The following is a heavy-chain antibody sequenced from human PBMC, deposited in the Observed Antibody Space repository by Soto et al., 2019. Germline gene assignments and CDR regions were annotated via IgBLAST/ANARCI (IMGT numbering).Heavy chain of an antibody. J-gene: IGHJ6*02. CDR1: GGTFSSYT. CDR3: ARDRVRGVIMDV. V-gene: IGHV1-69*08. Sequence: QVQLVQSGAEVKKPGSSVKVSCKASGGTFSSYTISWVRQAPGQGLEWMGRIIPILGIANYAQKFQGRVTITADKSTSTAYMELSSLRSEDTAVYYCARDRVRGVIMDVWGQGTTVTVSS. CDR2: IIPILGIA. D-gene: IGHD3-10*01.